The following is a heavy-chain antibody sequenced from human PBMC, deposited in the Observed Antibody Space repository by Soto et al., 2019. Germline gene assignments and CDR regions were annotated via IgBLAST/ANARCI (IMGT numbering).Heavy chain of an antibody. CDR3: ARVRANYSNYPRNYYYYGMDV. J-gene: IGHJ6*02. D-gene: IGHD4-4*01. CDR1: GGSFSGYY. V-gene: IGHV4-34*01. CDR2: INHSGST. Sequence: SETLSLTCAVYGGSFSGYYWSWIRQPPGKGLEWIGEINHSGSTNYNPSLKSRVTISVDTSKNQFSLKLSSVTAADTAVYYCARVRANYSNYPRNYYYYGMDVWGQGTTVTVSS.